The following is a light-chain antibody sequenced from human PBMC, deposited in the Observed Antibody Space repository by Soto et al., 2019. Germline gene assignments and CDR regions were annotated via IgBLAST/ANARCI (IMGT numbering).Light chain of an antibody. CDR3: KPYGSPPHT. V-gene: IGKV3-20*01. Sequence: EIVLTQSPGTLSLSPGERATLSCRASQSLYNSFLAWYQQKPGQTPRLLINALSNRATGVPDRFSGSCSGTDFTLTISRLEPEDFAVYYCKPYGSPPHTFGQGPKVEI. J-gene: IGKJ2*01. CDR2: ALS. CDR1: QSLYNSF.